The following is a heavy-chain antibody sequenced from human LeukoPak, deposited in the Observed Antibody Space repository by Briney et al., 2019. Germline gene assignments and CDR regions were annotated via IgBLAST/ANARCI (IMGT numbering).Heavy chain of an antibody. Sequence: GGSLRLSCAASGFTVSSNYMSWVRQAPGKGLEWVANIKQDGSEKYYVDSVKGRFTISRDNAKNSLYLQMNSLRAEDTAVYYCARNERLYYYDSRGAFDIWGQGTMVTVSS. CDR3: ARNERLYYYDSRGAFDI. CDR1: GFTVSSNY. D-gene: IGHD3-22*01. V-gene: IGHV3-7*01. CDR2: IKQDGSEK. J-gene: IGHJ3*02.